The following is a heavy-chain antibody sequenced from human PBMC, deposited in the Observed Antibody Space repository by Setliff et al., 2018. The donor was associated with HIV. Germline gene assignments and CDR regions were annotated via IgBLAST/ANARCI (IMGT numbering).Heavy chain of an antibody. CDR1: GYTFTSYA. CDR3: ATFFLNTMTSCPACPDAFDI. J-gene: IGHJ3*02. Sequence: RASVKVSCKASGYTFTSYAMHWVRQAPGQRLEWMGWINAGNGNTKFSQKFQGRVTITRDTSASTAYMELSSLRSEGTAVYYCATFFLNTMTSCPACPDAFDIWGQGTMVTVSS. V-gene: IGHV1-3*01. CDR2: INAGNGNT. D-gene: IGHD3-22*01.